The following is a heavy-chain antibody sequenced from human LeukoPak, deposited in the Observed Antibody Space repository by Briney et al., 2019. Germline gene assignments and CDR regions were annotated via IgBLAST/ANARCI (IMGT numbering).Heavy chain of an antibody. Sequence: GGSLRLSRAASGFTFSSYWMSWVRQAPGKGLEWVANIKQDGSEKYYVDSVKGRFTISRDNAKNSLYLQMNSQRAEDMAVYYCARYGTDYYYYGMDVWGQGTTVTVSS. CDR2: IKQDGSEK. D-gene: IGHD1-26*01. CDR1: GFTFSSYW. CDR3: ARYGTDYYYYGMDV. V-gene: IGHV3-7*01. J-gene: IGHJ6*02.